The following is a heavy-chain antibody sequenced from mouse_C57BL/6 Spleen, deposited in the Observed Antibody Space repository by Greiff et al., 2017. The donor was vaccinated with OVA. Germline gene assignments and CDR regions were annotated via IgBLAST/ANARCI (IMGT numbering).Heavy chain of an antibody. J-gene: IGHJ2*01. CDR3: ARGDYFFDY. CDR2: ISRGSSTI. Sequence: EVQLMESGGGLVKPGGSLKLSCAASGFTFSDYGMHWVRQAPEKGLEWVAYISRGSSTIYYADPVKGRFTISRDNAKNTLCLQMTSLRSEDTAMYYCARGDYFFDYWGQGTTLTVSS. CDR1: GFTFSDYG. V-gene: IGHV5-17*01.